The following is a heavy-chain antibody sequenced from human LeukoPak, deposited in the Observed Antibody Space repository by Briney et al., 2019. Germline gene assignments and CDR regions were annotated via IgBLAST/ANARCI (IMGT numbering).Heavy chain of an antibody. J-gene: IGHJ3*02. CDR1: GGSISSGDYY. V-gene: IGHV4-30-4*08. Sequence: SETLSLTCTVSGGSISSGDYYWSWIRHPPGKGLEWIGYIYYSGSTYYNPSLKSRVTISVDTSKNQFSLKLSSVTAADTAVYYCARARGSFEGAFDIWGHGTMVTVSS. CDR3: ARARGSFEGAFDI. D-gene: IGHD1-26*01. CDR2: IYYSGST.